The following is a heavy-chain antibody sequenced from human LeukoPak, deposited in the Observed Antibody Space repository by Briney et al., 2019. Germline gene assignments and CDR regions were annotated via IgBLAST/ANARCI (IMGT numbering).Heavy chain of an antibody. D-gene: IGHD1-7*01. CDR2: INTNSGGT. CDR3: ARELAWNYGSGWFDP. CDR1: GYTFTVYY. Sequence: ASLKVSSKASGYTFTVYYMHGVPDAPGQGLGWRGWINTNSGGTNYTQKFRGSVTMTRDTSISTAYMELRRVRSDDTAVYYCARELAWNYGSGWFDPWGQGTLVTVSS. J-gene: IGHJ5*02. V-gene: IGHV1-2*02.